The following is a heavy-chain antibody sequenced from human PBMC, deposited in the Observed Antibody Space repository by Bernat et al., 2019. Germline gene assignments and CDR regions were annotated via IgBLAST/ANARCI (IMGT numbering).Heavy chain of an antibody. CDR3: ARDERYCTNGVCYTWYFDL. V-gene: IGHV3-33*05. J-gene: IGHJ2*01. Sequence: QVQLVESGGGVVQPGRSLRLFCAASGFTFSNYGMHWVRQAPGKGLEWVAVVSYDGSKKYYADSVKGRFTVSRDNSKNTLYLQMNSLRAEDTAVYYCARDERYCTNGVCYTWYFDLWGRGTLMTVSS. D-gene: IGHD2-8*01. CDR2: VSYDGSKK. CDR1: GFTFSNYG.